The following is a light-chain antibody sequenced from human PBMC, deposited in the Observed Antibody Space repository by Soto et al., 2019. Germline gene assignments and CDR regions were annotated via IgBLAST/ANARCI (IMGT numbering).Light chain of an antibody. CDR3: QQANSFPFT. CDR1: QHISTW. J-gene: IGKJ2*01. CDR2: AAS. V-gene: IGKV1-12*01. Sequence: DIQMTQSPSSVSASLGERVTITCRASQHISTWLVWYQQKPGKAPQLLIYAASSLQTGVPSRFRGSGSGTDFTLTISSLQPEDSATYYCQQANSFPFTFGQGTRLEI.